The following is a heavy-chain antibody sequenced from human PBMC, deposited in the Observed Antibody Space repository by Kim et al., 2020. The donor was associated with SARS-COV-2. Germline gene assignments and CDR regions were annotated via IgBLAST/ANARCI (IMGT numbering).Heavy chain of an antibody. V-gene: IGHV3-72*01. J-gene: IGHJ4*02. CDR1: GFTLSDYY. Sequence: GGSLRLSCAASGFTLSDYYTDWVRQAPGKGLEWVVRSRNKANSYTTEYAASVKGRFTISRDDSKNSLYLQMNNLKTDDTAVYYCLRSCTAGSCLDWGQGTLVTVSS. CDR3: LRSCTAGSCLD. CDR2: SRNKANSYTT. D-gene: IGHD2-15*01.